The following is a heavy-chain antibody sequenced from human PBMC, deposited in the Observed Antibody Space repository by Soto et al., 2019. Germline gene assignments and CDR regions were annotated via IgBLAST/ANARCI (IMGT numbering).Heavy chain of an antibody. CDR2: ITSSGSTT. J-gene: IGHJ3*02. Sequence: GGSLRLSCAASGFTFSSYSMNWVRQAPGKGLEWVSYITSSGSTTYYADSVKGRFTISRDNAKNSLSLQMNSLRAEDTAVYYCARDSLFAFDIWGQGTMVTVSS. V-gene: IGHV3-48*01. CDR1: GFTFSSYS. CDR3: ARDSLFAFDI.